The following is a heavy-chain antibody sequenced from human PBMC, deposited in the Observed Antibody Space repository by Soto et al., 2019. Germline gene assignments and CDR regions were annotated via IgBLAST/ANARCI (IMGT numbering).Heavy chain of an antibody. CDR1: GYTFTSYG. Sequence: QVQLVQSGAEVKKPGASVKVSCKASGYTFTSYGISWVRRAPGQGLEWMGWISAYNGNTNYAQKLQGRVTMTTDTSTSTAYRELRSLRSDDTAVYYCARDRMTTVTTAWYYGMDVWGQGTTVTVSS. D-gene: IGHD4-17*01. V-gene: IGHV1-18*01. CDR2: ISAYNGNT. CDR3: ARDRMTTVTTAWYYGMDV. J-gene: IGHJ6*02.